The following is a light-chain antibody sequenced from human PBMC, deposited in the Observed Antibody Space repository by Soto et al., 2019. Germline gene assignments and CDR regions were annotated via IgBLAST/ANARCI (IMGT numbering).Light chain of an antibody. CDR3: SSYTSSSTWV. J-gene: IGLJ3*02. V-gene: IGLV2-14*01. CDR1: RSDVGGYNY. Sequence: QSALTQPASVSGSPGQSITISCTGKRSDVGGYNYVSWYQQHPGKAPKLMIYDVSNRPSGVSNRFSGSKSGNTASLTISGLQAEDEADYYCSSYTSSSTWVFGGGTKLTVL. CDR2: DVS.